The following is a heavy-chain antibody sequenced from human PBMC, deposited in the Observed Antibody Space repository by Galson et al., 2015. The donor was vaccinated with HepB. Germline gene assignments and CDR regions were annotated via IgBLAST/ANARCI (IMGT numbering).Heavy chain of an antibody. CDR3: TRLGTQTTVVTPGAY. J-gene: IGHJ4*02. CDR1: GFTFSGSA. D-gene: IGHD4-23*01. V-gene: IGHV3-73*01. CDR2: IRSKANSYAT. Sequence: SLRLSCAASGFTFSGSAMHWVRQASGKGLEWVGRIRSKANSYATAYAASVKGRFTISRDDSKNTAYLQTNSLKTEDTAVYYCTRLGTQTTVVTPGAYWGQGTLVTISS.